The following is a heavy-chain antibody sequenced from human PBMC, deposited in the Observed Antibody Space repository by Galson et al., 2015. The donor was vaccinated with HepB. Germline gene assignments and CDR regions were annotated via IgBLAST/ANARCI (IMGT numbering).Heavy chain of an antibody. Sequence: ALRLSCAASGFIFSSYAMHWVRQAPGKGLEWVAVVSYDASNEYYADSGKGRSPIYRDNSKNTVYLQLNSLRPAEPAGYYCARVEAQLLFLKGRYYYHGMDVLGQGTTVTVSS. CDR1: GFIFSSYA. CDR2: VSYDASNE. J-gene: IGHJ6*02. D-gene: IGHD2-2*01. CDR3: ARVEAQLLFLKGRYYYHGMDV. V-gene: IGHV3-30*04.